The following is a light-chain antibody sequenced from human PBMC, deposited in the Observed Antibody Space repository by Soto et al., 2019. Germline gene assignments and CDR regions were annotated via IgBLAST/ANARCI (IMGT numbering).Light chain of an antibody. V-gene: IGKV1-5*01. Sequence: DIPMTQSPSTLPASVGDRVTITCRASQSISNWLAWYQQKPGTAPKLLIYHASTLESGVPSRFSGSGAGTESTVIICRLQPDDFASYCRQQYICYSFGQGTKVEIK. CDR1: QSISNW. J-gene: IGKJ1*01. CDR2: HAS. CDR3: QQYICYS.